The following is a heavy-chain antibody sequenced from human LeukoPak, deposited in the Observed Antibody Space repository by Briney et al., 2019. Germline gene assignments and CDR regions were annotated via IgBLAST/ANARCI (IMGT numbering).Heavy chain of an antibody. D-gene: IGHD3-3*01. V-gene: IGHV4-30-4*08. CDR2: IYYSGST. Sequence: SETLSLTCTVSGDSISSGDYYLNWIRQPPGKGLEWIGYIYYSGSTYYNPSLKSRVTISVDTSKNQFSLKLSSVTAADTAVYYCARLSSFSAYYDFWSIAGGYDYWGQGTLVTVSS. CDR3: ARLSSFSAYYDFWSIAGGYDY. CDR1: GDSISSGDYY. J-gene: IGHJ4*02.